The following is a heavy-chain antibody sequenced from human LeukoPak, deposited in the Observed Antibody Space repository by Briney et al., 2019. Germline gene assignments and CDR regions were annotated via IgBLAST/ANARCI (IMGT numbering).Heavy chain of an antibody. Sequence: ASVKDSCKVSGYTLTELSMHWVRQAPGNGLEWMGGFDPEDGETIYAQKFQGRVTMTEDTSTDTAYMELSSLRSEDTAVYYCATDLYCSSTSCYAFDIWGQGTMVTVSS. D-gene: IGHD2-2*01. V-gene: IGHV1-24*01. J-gene: IGHJ3*02. CDR2: FDPEDGET. CDR3: ATDLYCSSTSCYAFDI. CDR1: GYTLTELS.